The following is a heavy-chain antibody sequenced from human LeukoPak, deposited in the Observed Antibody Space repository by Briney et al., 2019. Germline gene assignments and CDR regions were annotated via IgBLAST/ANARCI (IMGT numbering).Heavy chain of an antibody. V-gene: IGHV3-33*06. CDR2: IWYDGSNK. D-gene: IGHD2-8*02. CDR3: AKELLGYFDY. CDR1: GFTFRSYG. J-gene: IGHJ4*02. Sequence: GGSLRLSCAASGFTFRSYGMHWVRQAPGKGLEWVAVIWYDGSNKYYADSVKGRFTISRDNSKNMLFLQMNSLRAEDTAIYYCAKELLGYFDYWGQGILVTVSS.